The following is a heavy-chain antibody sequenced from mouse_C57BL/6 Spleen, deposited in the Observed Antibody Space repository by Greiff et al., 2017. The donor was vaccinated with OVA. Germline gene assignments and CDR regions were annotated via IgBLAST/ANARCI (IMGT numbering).Heavy chain of an antibody. CDR1: GYTFTDYY. CDR3: ARDYEGYAMDY. CDR2: IYPGSGNT. J-gene: IGHJ4*01. Sequence: QVQLQQSGAELVRPGASVKLSCKASGYTFTDYYINWVKQRPGQGLEWIARIYPGSGNTYYNEKFKGKATLTAEKSSSTAYMQLSSLTSEDSAVYFCARDYEGYAMDYWGQGTSVTVSS. V-gene: IGHV1-76*01. D-gene: IGHD2-4*01.